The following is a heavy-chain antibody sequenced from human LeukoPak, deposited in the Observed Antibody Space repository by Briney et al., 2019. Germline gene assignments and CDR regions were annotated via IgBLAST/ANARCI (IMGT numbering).Heavy chain of an antibody. CDR1: GFTFSSRDW. V-gene: IGHV3-7*01. Sequence: GGSLRLSCVASGFTFSSRDWMTWVRQAPGKGLEWVANIKQDGSEKNYVDSVEGRFTISRDNAKNTLYLQMDSLRAEDTAMYYCAREILEPGKTHEYWGQGTLVTVSS. J-gene: IGHJ4*02. CDR2: IKQDGSEK. D-gene: IGHD1-1*01. CDR3: AREILEPGKTHEY.